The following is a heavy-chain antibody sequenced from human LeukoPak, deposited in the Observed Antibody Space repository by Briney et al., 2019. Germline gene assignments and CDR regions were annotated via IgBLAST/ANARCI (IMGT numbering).Heavy chain of an antibody. Sequence: GGSLRLSCAASGFTFSSYGMHWVRQAPGKGLEWVAVIWYDGSNKYYADSVKGRSTISRDNSKNTLYLQMNSLRAEDTAVYYCARERTGGSSWYNDAFDIWGQGTMVTVSS. CDR1: GFTFSSYG. CDR3: ARERTGGSSWYNDAFDI. D-gene: IGHD6-13*01. J-gene: IGHJ3*02. V-gene: IGHV3-33*01. CDR2: IWYDGSNK.